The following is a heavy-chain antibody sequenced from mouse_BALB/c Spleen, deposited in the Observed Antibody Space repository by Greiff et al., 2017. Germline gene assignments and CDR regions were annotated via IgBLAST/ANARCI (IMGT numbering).Heavy chain of an antibody. CDR2: IYPGDGDT. CDR3: ARWDDGYYNAMDY. J-gene: IGHJ4*01. D-gene: IGHD2-3*01. Sequence: VKLQESGAELARPGASVKLSCKASGYTFTSYWMQWVKQRPGQGLEWIGAIYPGDGDTRYTQKFKGKATLTADKSSSTAYMQLSSLASEDSAVYYCARWDDGYYNAMDYWGQGTSVTVSS. CDR1: GYTFTSYW. V-gene: IGHV1-87*01.